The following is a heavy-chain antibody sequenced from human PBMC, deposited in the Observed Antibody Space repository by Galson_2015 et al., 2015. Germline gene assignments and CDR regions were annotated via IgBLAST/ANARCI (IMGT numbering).Heavy chain of an antibody. J-gene: IGHJ3*02. CDR2: IWYDGSNK. CDR3: ARGRYSYDDAFDI. Sequence: SLRLSCAASGFTFSSYGMHWVRQAPGKGLEWVAVIWYDGSNKYYADSVKGRFTISRDNSKNTLYLQMNSLRAEDTAVYYCARGRYSYDDAFDIWGQGTMVTVSS. CDR1: GFTFSSYG. V-gene: IGHV3-33*01. D-gene: IGHD5-18*01.